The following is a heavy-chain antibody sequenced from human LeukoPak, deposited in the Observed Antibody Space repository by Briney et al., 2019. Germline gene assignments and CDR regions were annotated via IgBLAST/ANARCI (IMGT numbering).Heavy chain of an antibody. CDR2: IKHDGSEK. V-gene: IGHV3-7*01. CDR3: ARAPREWLLGYHFEY. J-gene: IGHJ4*02. CDR1: GFTFSSYW. D-gene: IGHD3-3*01. Sequence: GGSLRLSCAASGFTFSSYWMSWVRQAPGKGLEWVANIKHDGSEKYYVDSVKGRFAISRDNGKNSLYLQMNSLRVEDMAVYYCARAPREWLLGYHFEYWGQGTLVTVS.